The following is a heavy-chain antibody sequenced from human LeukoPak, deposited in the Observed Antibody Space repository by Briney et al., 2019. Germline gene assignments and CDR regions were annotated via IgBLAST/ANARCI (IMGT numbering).Heavy chain of an antibody. CDR3: AILAMYYDSSGYTFDY. CDR1: GFTFSSYG. J-gene: IGHJ4*02. V-gene: IGHV3-30*03. CDR2: ISYDGSNK. Sequence: PGGSLRLSCAASGFTFSSYGMHWVRQAPGKGLEWVAVISYDGSNKYYADSAKGRFTISRDNSKNTLYLQMNSLRAEDTAVYYCAILAMYYDSSGYTFDYWGQGTLVTVSS. D-gene: IGHD3-22*01.